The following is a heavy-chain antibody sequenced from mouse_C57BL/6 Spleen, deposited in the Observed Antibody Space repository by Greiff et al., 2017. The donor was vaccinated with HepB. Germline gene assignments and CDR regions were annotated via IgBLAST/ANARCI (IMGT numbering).Heavy chain of an antibody. CDR1: GFNIKDYY. V-gene: IGHV14-1*01. CDR3: TRVYYGSSYWYFDV. CDR2: IDPEDGDT. Sequence: EVQLVESGAELVRPGASVKLSCTASGFNIKDYYMHWVKQRPEQGLEWIGRIDPEDGDTEYAPKFQGKATMTADTSSNTAYLQLSSLTSEDTAVYYCTRVYYGSSYWYFDVWGTGTTVTVSS. J-gene: IGHJ1*03. D-gene: IGHD1-1*01.